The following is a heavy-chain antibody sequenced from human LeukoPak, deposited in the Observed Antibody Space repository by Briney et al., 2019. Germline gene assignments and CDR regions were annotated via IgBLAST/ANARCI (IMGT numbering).Heavy chain of an antibody. CDR3: ARDRVGATTRIMDY. CDR2: IYYSGST. J-gene: IGHJ4*02. CDR1: GGSISSGGYY. V-gene: IGHV4-31*03. D-gene: IGHD1-26*01. Sequence: SETLFLTCTVSGGSISSGGYYWSWIRQHPGKGLEWIGYIYYSGSTYYNPSLKSRVTISVDTSKNQFSLKLSSVTAADTAVYYCARDRVGATTRIMDYWGQGTLVTVSS.